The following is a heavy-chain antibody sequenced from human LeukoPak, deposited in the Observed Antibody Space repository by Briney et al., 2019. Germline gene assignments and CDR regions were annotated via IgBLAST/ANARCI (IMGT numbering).Heavy chain of an antibody. J-gene: IGHJ4*02. CDR3: ARDVFSGSYFDY. D-gene: IGHD1-26*01. CDR2: IIPILGIA. Sequence: SVKVSCKASGGTFSSYAISWVRQAPGQGLEWMGRIIPILGIANYAQKFQGRVTITADKSTSTAYMELRSLRSDDTAVYYCARDVFSGSYFDYWGQGTLVTVSS. CDR1: GGTFSSYA. V-gene: IGHV1-69*04.